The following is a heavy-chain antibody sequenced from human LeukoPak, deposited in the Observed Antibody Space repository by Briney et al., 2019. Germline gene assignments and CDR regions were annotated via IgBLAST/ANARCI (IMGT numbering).Heavy chain of an antibody. Sequence: SETLSLTCTVSGGSVSSGIYYWSWIRQPPGKGLEWIGYIYYSGSTNYNPSLKSRVTISVDTSKNQFSLKLSSVTAADTAVYYCARFDSKRSFDYWGQGTLVTVSS. D-gene: IGHD3-9*01. J-gene: IGHJ4*02. CDR3: ARFDSKRSFDY. V-gene: IGHV4-61*01. CDR2: IYYSGST. CDR1: GGSVSSGIYY.